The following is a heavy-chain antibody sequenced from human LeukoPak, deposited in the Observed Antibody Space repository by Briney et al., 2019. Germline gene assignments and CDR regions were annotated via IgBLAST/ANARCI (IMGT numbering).Heavy chain of an antibody. CDR3: AKFQH. J-gene: IGHJ1*01. Sequence: GGSLRLSCAASGFTVNSNDMSWVRQAPGKGLEWVSVIDTGGRTYYADSVKGRFTISTDNSKNTLDLQMNSLRAEDTAVYYCAKFQHWGQGTLVTVSS. V-gene: IGHV3-66*01. CDR2: IDTGGRT. CDR1: GFTVNSND.